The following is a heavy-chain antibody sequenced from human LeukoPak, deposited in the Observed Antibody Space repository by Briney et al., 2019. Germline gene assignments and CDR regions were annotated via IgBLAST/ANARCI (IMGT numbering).Heavy chain of an antibody. D-gene: IGHD6-13*01. CDR3: AKDVRSAAGFSWFDP. CDR2: ISGSGGST. Sequence: GGSLRLSCAASGFTFSSYTMSWVRQAPGKGLEWVSAISGSGGSTYYADSVKGRFTISRDNSKNTLYLQMNSLRAEDTAVYYCAKDVRSAAGFSWFDPWGQGTLVTVSS. CDR1: GFTFSSYT. V-gene: IGHV3-23*01. J-gene: IGHJ5*02.